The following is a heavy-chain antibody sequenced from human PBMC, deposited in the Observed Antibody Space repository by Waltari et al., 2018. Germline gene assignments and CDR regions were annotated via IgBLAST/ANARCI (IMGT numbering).Heavy chain of an antibody. CDR1: GGSFSDYY. Sequence: QVQLQQWGAGLVKPSETLSLTCAVYGGSFSDYYWSWTRPPPGKGLAWIGEINQSGSTKYNPSLKSRVTISVDRSKNQFSLNLRSVTAADTAVYYCASSSDAGDYWGQGTLVTVSS. V-gene: IGHV4-34*01. D-gene: IGHD6-13*01. CDR3: ASSSDAGDY. CDR2: INQSGST. J-gene: IGHJ4*02.